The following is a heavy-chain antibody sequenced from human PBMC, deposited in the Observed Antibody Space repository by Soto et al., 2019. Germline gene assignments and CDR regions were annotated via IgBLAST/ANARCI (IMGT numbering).Heavy chain of an antibody. D-gene: IGHD6-13*01. J-gene: IGHJ6*02. Sequence: GGSLRLSCAASGFTFSSYAMHWVRQAPGKGLEWVAVISYDGSNKYYADSVKGRFTISRDNSKNTLYLQMNSLRAEDTAVYYCARDIVAYLAAAGKGAYYYYGMDVWGQGTTVTVSS. CDR1: GFTFSSYA. CDR2: ISYDGSNK. CDR3: ARDIVAYLAAAGKGAYYYYGMDV. V-gene: IGHV3-30-3*01.